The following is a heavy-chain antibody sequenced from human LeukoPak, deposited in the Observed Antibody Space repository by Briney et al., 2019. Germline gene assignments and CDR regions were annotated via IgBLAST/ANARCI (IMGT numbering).Heavy chain of an antibody. J-gene: IGHJ4*02. CDR3: ARARDDYGDYPFDY. Sequence: SETLSLTCSVSSDPMNICYWLWLRRPPGKALEWVGYIYYSGRTNSNPSLKSRVTISVDTSKSQFSLKMSSVTAADTAVYYRARARDDYGDYPFDYWGQGTLVTVSS. D-gene: IGHD4-17*01. CDR1: SDPMNICY. CDR2: IYYSGRT. V-gene: IGHV4-59*13.